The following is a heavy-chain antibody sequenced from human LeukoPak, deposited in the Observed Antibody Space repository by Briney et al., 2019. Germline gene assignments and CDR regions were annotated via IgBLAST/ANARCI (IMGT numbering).Heavy chain of an antibody. CDR2: IFYSGST. CDR3: ATVLNAYFFNY. D-gene: IGHD4-23*01. J-gene: IGHJ4*01. V-gene: IGHV4-39*01. Sequence: SETLSLTCTVSGDSLSSSSYYWGWIRQPPGKGLEWIGSIFYSGSTFYNPSLKSRVTISVDTSKNQFSLKLTSVTAADTAVYYCATVLNAYFFNYWGNGTLVTVSS. CDR1: GDSLSSSSYY.